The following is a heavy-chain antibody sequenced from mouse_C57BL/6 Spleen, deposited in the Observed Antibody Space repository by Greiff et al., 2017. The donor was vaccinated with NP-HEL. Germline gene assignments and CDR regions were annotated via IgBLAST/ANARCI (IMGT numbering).Heavy chain of an antibody. Sequence: EVQLVESGGGLVKPGGSLKLSCAASGFTFSDYGMHWVRQAPEKGLEWVAYISSGSSTIYYADTVKGRFTISRDNAKNTLFLQMTSLRSEDTAMYYCARSASYYGKDYAMDYWGQGTSVTVSS. CDR2: ISSGSSTI. CDR1: GFTFSDYG. J-gene: IGHJ4*01. D-gene: IGHD2-10*01. CDR3: ARSASYYGKDYAMDY. V-gene: IGHV5-17*01.